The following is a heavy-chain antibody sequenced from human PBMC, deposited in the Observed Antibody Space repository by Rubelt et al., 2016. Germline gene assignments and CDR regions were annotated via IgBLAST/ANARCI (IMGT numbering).Heavy chain of an antibody. CDR3: VRGVDPAKTGY. CDR1: GGSINYYY. D-gene: IGHD5-12*01. V-gene: IGHV4-34*01. Sequence: QVQLQQWGAGLLKPSETLSLTCTVSGGSINYYYWSWIRQPPGKRLEWIGHLHPSGITNYNPSLQSRVAISVDTSNNQFSLKLGSVAAADTAVYFCVRGVDPAKTGYWGQGTLVTVSS. J-gene: IGHJ4*02. CDR2: LHPSGIT.